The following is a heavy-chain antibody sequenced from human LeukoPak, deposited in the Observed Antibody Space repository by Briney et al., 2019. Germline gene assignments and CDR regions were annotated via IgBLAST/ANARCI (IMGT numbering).Heavy chain of an antibody. V-gene: IGHV4-59*02. CDR1: GVSVSTSH. J-gene: IGHJ4*02. CDR3: SEGYFEPFDH. Sequence: SETLSLTCNVSGVSVSTSHWNWIRQRPGKGLEWIGCLSYTGKTDYNPSLKSRVSISLGSSNNHFSLKLTSVTAADTAVYYCSEGYFEPFDHWGQGVLVTVSS. D-gene: IGHD2/OR15-2a*01. CDR2: LSYTGKT.